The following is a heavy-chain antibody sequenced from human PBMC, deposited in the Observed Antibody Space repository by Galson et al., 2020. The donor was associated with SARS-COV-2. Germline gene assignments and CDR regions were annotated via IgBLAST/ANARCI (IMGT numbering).Heavy chain of an antibody. CDR1: GFTFSSYG. V-gene: IGHV3-30*18. D-gene: IGHD3-10*01. CDR3: AKSEYYYGSGSYYPFYYFDY. Sequence: QHGESLKISCAASGFTFSSYGMHWVRQAPGKGLEWVAVISYDGSNKYYADSVKGRFTISRDNSKNTLYLQMTSLRAEETAGYYCAKSEYYYGSGSYYPFYYFDYWGQGTLVTVSS. J-gene: IGHJ4*02. CDR2: ISYDGSNK.